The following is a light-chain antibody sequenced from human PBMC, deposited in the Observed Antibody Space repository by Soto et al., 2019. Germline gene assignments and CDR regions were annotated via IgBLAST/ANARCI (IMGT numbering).Light chain of an antibody. CDR2: EVT. Sequence: QSALTQPASVSGSPGQSITLSCTGTSSDLGGYDYVSWYQLHPRKAPKLMIYEVTNRPSGVSYRFSGSKSRNTASLTISGLQAEDEADYYCSSYTSSSTYVFGTGTKLTVL. V-gene: IGLV2-14*01. CDR1: SSDLGGYDY. CDR3: SSYTSSSTYV. J-gene: IGLJ1*01.